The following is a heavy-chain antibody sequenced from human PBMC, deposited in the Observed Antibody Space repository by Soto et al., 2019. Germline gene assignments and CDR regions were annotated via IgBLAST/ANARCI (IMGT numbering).Heavy chain of an antibody. V-gene: IGHV1-46*01. CDR1: GYTFTSYY. Sequence: EASVKVSCKASGYTFTSYYMHWVRQAPGQGLEWMGIINPSGGSTSYAQKFQGRVTMTRDTSTSTVYMELSSLRSEDTAVYYCARDQRGSSSGSQQYYYGMDVWGQGTTVTVSS. CDR2: INPSGGST. D-gene: IGHD6-6*01. CDR3: ARDQRGSSSGSQQYYYGMDV. J-gene: IGHJ6*02.